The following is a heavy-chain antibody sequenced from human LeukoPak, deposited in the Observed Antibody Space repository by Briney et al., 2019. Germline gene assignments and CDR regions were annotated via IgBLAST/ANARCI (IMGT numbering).Heavy chain of an antibody. Sequence: GGSLRLSCAASGFTFSSYSMNWVRQAPGKGLGWVSSISSSSSYIYYADSVKGRFTISRDNAKNSLYLQMNSLRAEDTAVYYCARYYYGSGSPTPPYYFDYWGQGTLVTVSS. J-gene: IGHJ4*02. CDR2: ISSSSSYI. D-gene: IGHD3-10*01. CDR3: ARYYYGSGSPTPPYYFDY. CDR1: GFTFSSYS. V-gene: IGHV3-21*01.